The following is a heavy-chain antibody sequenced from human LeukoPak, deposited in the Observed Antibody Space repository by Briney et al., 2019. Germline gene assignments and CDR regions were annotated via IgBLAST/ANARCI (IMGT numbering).Heavy chain of an antibody. Sequence: GGSLTLSCAASGFTFDDYGMSWVRQAPGKGLEWVSGINWNGGSTGYADSVKGRFTISRDNAKNSLYLQMNSLRAEDTALYYCARVGNYYDSSGYYYVFDYWGQGTLVTVSS. D-gene: IGHD3-22*01. V-gene: IGHV3-20*04. CDR2: INWNGGST. CDR1: GFTFDDYG. CDR3: ARVGNYYDSSGYYYVFDY. J-gene: IGHJ4*02.